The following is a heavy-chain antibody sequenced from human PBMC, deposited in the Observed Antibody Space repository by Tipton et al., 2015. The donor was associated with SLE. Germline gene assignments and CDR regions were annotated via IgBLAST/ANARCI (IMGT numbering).Heavy chain of an antibody. V-gene: IGHV3-30*03. CDR3: ARGMSPNWESPYYFDY. J-gene: IGHJ4*02. Sequence: SLRLSCAASGFTFSSYGMHWVRQAPGKGLEWVAVISYDGSNKYYADSVKGRFTISRDNSKKMLYLQMNSLRAQDTAVYYCARGMSPNWESPYYFDYWGQGTLVTVSS. CDR2: ISYDGSNK. D-gene: IGHD7-27*01. CDR1: GFTFSSYG.